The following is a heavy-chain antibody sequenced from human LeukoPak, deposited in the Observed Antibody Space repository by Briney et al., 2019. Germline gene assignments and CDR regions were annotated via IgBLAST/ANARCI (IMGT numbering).Heavy chain of an antibody. CDR2: ISHDGTNK. V-gene: IGHV3-30*18. CDR1: GFTFSRHD. CDR3: AKRMEYYYGMDV. D-gene: IGHD1-1*01. J-gene: IGHJ6*02. Sequence: PGGSLRLSCAASGFTFSRHDMHWVRQAPGRGLEWVALISHDGTNKYYGDSVKGRFTISRDNSKNTLYLQMNSLRPEDTAVYYCAKRMEYYYGMDVWGQGTTVTVSS.